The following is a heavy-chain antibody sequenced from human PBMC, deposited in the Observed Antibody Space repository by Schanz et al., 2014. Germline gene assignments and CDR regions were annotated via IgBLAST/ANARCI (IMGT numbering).Heavy chain of an antibody. D-gene: IGHD7-27*01. CDR1: RSIFNDYN. J-gene: IGHJ3*02. Sequence: QVQLEASGGGLDKPGGTLSLSRAHSRSIFNDYNMNRIRQAPGKGLEWLSYISRDGTTSYYADSVKGRFTISRDNAKNSLYLEMTSLRGEDTAVYYCARENLNWEAFDIWGQGTVVTVSS. V-gene: IGHV3-11*01. CDR2: ISRDGTTS. CDR3: ARENLNWEAFDI.